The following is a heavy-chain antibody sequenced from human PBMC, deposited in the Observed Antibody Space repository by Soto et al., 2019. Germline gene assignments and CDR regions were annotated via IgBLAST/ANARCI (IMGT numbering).Heavy chain of an antibody. Sequence: ACLCQVPGKDLKCMGMIYPDDSDTRYSPSFQGQVTISAAKSITTAYLEWSSLKASDTAMYYCARSRGACRFLWFDTWDQGTQVIVSS. CDR2: IYPDDSDT. J-gene: IGHJ5*02. V-gene: IGHV5-51*01. CDR3: ARSRGACRFLWFDT. D-gene: IGHD2-15*01.